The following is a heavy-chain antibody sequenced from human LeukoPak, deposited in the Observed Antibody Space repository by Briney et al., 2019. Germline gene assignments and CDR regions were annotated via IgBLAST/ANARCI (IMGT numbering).Heavy chain of an antibody. CDR2: IRYDGSNK. J-gene: IGHJ4*02. Sequence: GGSLRLSCAASGFTFSSYGMHWVRQAPGKGLEWVAFIRYDGSNKYYADSVKGRFTISRDNSKYTLYLQMNSLRAEDTAVYYCAKARDIVVVPAAILDYWGQGTLVTVSS. V-gene: IGHV3-30*02. D-gene: IGHD2-2*02. CDR1: GFTFSSYG. CDR3: AKARDIVVVPAAILDY.